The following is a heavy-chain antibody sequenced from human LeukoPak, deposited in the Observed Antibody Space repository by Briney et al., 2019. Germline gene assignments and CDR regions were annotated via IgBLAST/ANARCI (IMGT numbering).Heavy chain of an antibody. J-gene: IGHJ5*02. CDR2: ISGSGGSA. D-gene: IGHD2-2*02. CDR1: GFTFSSYA. CDR3: ARENRYCNSTSCDIPWFDP. Sequence: GGSLRLSCAASGFTFSSYAMSWVRQAPGKGLEWVSAISGSGGSAYYADSVKGRFTISRDNSKNTLYLQMNSLRAEDTAVYYCARENRYCNSTSCDIPWFDPWGQGTLVTVSS. V-gene: IGHV3-23*01.